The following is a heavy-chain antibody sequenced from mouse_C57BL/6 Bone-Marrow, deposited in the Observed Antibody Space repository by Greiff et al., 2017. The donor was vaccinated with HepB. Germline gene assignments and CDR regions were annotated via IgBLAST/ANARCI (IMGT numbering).Heavy chain of an antibody. V-gene: IGHV1-59*01. CDR2: IDPSDSYT. CDR3: ARNGREDY. CDR1: GYTFTSYW. J-gene: IGHJ2*01. Sequence: QVQLQQPGAELVRPGTSVKLSCKASGYTFTSYWMHWVKQRPGQGLEWIGVIDPSDSYTNYNQKFKGKATLTVDTSSSTAYMQLSSLTSEDSAVYYCARNGREDYWGQGTTLTVSS.